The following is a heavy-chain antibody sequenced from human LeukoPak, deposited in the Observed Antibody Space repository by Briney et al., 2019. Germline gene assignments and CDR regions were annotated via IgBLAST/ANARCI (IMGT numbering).Heavy chain of an antibody. CDR2: INHSGST. CDR1: GGSFSGYY. V-gene: IGHV4-34*01. J-gene: IGHJ4*02. CDR3: ARGLGITIFGVVIPTTDYFDY. D-gene: IGHD3-3*01. Sequence: PSETLSLTCAVYGGSFSGYYWSWIRQPPGKGLEWIGEINHSGSTNYNPSLKSRVTISVDTSKNQFSLKLSSVTAADTAVYYCARGLGITIFGVVIPTTDYFDYWGQGTLVTVSS.